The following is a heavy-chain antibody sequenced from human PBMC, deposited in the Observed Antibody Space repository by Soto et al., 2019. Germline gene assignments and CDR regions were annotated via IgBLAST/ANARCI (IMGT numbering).Heavy chain of an antibody. CDR2: IYYSGST. V-gene: IGHV4-39*01. J-gene: IGHJ5*02. D-gene: IGHD4-17*01. CDR3: ASSRIDYGDYNFIVSWFDP. Sequence: QLQLQESGPGLVKPSETLSLTCTVSGGSISSSSYYWGWIRQPPGKGLEWIGSIYYSGSTYYNPSLKSRVTISVDTSKNQFSLKLSSVTAADTAVYYCASSRIDYGDYNFIVSWFDPWGQGTLVTVSS. CDR1: GGSISSSSYY.